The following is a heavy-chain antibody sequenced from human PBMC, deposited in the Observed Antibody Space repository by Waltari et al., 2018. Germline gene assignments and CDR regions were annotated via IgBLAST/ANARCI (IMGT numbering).Heavy chain of an antibody. Sequence: EVQLVESGGGLVQPGGSLRLSCAASGFTVSSNYMSWVRQAPGKGLEWVSVIYSGGSKYYADSVKGRFTISRDNSKNSLYLQMNSLRTEDTALYYCAKDTGTTDDAFDIWGQGTMVTVSS. CDR2: IYSGGSK. CDR1: GFTVSSNY. D-gene: IGHD1-1*01. CDR3: AKDTGTTDDAFDI. J-gene: IGHJ3*02. V-gene: IGHV3-66*02.